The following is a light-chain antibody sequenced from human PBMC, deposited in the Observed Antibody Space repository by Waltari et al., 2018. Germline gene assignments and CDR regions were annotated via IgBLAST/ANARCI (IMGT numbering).Light chain of an antibody. J-gene: IGKJ2*01. CDR3: QQSCRTSGYT. Sequence: DIPMTQSPSSLSASVGDRVPITCRSSQNICTYLNWYQQKPGKAPKLLIYAASSLQSGVPSRFSGTGSGTDYTLTISSLQPEDFATYYCQQSCRTSGYTFGQGTKVEI. CDR2: AAS. V-gene: IGKV1-39*01. CDR1: QNICTY.